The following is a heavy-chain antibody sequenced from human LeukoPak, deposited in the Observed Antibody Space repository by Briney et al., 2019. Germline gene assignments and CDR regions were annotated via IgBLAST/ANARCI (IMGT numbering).Heavy chain of an antibody. CDR3: ARDWAYSSSPYNWFDP. CDR2: IIPIFGTA. V-gene: IGHV1-69*13. J-gene: IGHJ5*02. Sequence: ASVKVSCKASGGTFISYAISWVRQAPGQGLEWMGGIIPIFGTANYAQKFQGRVTITADESTSTAYMELSSLRSEDTAVYYCARDWAYSSSPYNWFDPWGQGTLVTVSS. D-gene: IGHD6-6*01. CDR1: GGTFISYA.